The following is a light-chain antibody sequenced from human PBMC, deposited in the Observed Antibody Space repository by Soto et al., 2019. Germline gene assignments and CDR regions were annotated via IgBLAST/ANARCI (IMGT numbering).Light chain of an antibody. CDR1: QSVSIH. Sequence: EIVMTQSPATLSVSPGEGATLSCRASQSVSIHLAWYQQTPGQAPRLLIYSASTRATGIPARFSGSGSGTEVTLTISSLQSEDFAVYYCQQYNKWPDTFGPGTKLEIK. J-gene: IGKJ2*01. V-gene: IGKV3-15*01. CDR3: QQYNKWPDT. CDR2: SAS.